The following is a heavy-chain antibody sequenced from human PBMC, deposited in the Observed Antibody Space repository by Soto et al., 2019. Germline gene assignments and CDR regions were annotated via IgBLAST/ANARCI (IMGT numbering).Heavy chain of an antibody. CDR1: GGSISSSIYY. J-gene: IGHJ3*02. V-gene: IGHV4-39*01. D-gene: IGHD1-26*01. CDR3: ASRPFFGVGATYAAAFDM. Sequence: SETLSLTCTVSGGSISSSIYYWGWIRQPPGKGLEWIGSIYYIGSTYYNPSLKSRVTISVDTSKNQFSLKLSSVTAADTAVYYCASRPFFGVGATYAAAFDMWGQGPMLTV. CDR2: IYYIGST.